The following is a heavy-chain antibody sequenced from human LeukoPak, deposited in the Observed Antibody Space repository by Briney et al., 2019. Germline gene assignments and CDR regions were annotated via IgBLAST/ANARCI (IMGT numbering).Heavy chain of an antibody. V-gene: IGHV4-39*01. D-gene: IGHD2/OR15-2a*01. CDR3: ASLSEIITTWNYFDY. CDR2: IHYSGST. J-gene: IGHJ4*02. CDR1: GGSISSSSYY. Sequence: PSETLSLTCTVSGGSISSSSYYWGWIRQPPGKGLEWIGSIHYSGSTYYNPSLKRRVTISVDTSKNQFSLKLSSVNAADTAVYYCASLSEIITTWNYFDYWGQGTLVTVSS.